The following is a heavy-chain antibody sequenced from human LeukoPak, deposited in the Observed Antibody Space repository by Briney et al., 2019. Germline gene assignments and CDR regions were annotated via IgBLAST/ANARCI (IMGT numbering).Heavy chain of an antibody. CDR2: IHFSGST. CDR1: GGSISSSNYY. CDR3: ARVMGASWFFYLDV. V-gene: IGHV4-39*07. J-gene: IGHJ6*03. Sequence: SETLSLTCTVSGGSISSSNYYWGWIRQPPGKGLEWIGSIHFSGSTYYSPSLTSRVTISVDTSKNQLSLNLNSVTAADTAVYYCARVMGASWFFYLDVWGKGTTVTVSS. D-gene: IGHD3-16*02.